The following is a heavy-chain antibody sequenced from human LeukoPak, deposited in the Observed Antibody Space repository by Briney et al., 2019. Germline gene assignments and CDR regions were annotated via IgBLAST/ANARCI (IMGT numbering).Heavy chain of an antibody. CDR1: GGTFSSYA. J-gene: IGHJ5*02. Sequence: ASVKVSCKASGGTFSSYAISWVRQAPGQGLEWMGGIIPIFGTANYARKFQGRVTITTDESTSTAYMELSSLRSEDTAVYYCARVVSYCSSTSCYTNGGWFDPWGQGTLVTVSS. V-gene: IGHV1-69*05. CDR3: ARVVSYCSSTSCYTNGGWFDP. CDR2: IIPIFGTA. D-gene: IGHD2-2*02.